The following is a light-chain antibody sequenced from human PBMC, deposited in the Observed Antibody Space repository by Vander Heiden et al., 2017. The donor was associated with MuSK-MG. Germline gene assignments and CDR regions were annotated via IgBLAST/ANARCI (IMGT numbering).Light chain of an antibody. CDR2: DAS. V-gene: IGKV3D-20*01. J-gene: IGKJ1*01. Sequence: EIVLTQSPATLSLSPGERATLSCRASQSVSSSYLAWYQQKPGRAPRLLIYDASSRATGIPDRFSGSGSGTDFTLTISRLQPEDFAVYYCQQDGSSPKTFGQGTKVXIK. CDR1: QSVSSSY. CDR3: QQDGSSPKT.